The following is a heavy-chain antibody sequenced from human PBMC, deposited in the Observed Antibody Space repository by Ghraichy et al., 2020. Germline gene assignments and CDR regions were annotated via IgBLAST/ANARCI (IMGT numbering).Heavy chain of an antibody. CDR2: IYYSGST. CDR3: ARDENYGMDV. V-gene: IGHV4-31*03. J-gene: IGHJ6*02. CDR1: GGSISSGGYY. Sequence: SETLSLTCTVSGGSISSGGYYWSWIRQHPGKGLEWIGYIYYSGSTYYNPSLKSRVTISVDTSKNQFSLKLSSVTAADTAVYYCARDENYGMDVWGQGTTVTVSS.